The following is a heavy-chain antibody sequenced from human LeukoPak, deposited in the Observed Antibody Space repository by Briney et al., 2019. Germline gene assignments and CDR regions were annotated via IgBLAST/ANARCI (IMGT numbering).Heavy chain of an antibody. V-gene: IGHV3-7*01. J-gene: IGHJ4*02. CDR3: ARDSERSRDY. Sequence: GGSLRLSCAASGFTFSSYWMTWVRQAPGKGLEWVANIKQDGSDKNYVDSVKGRFTISRDNAKNSLYLQMSGLRAEDTAVYYCARDSERSRDYWGQGTLVTVSS. D-gene: IGHD1-14*01. CDR1: GFTFSSYW. CDR2: IKQDGSDK.